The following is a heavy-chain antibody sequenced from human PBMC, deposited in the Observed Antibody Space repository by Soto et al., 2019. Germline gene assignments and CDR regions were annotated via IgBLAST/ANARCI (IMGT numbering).Heavy chain of an antibody. D-gene: IGHD3-22*01. J-gene: IGHJ6*02. Sequence: QVQLVESGGGLVKPGGSLKLSCAASGFTFSDYYMSWIRQAPGKGPEWVAYIKSSDTYIKYADSVKGRFTISRDNAKNSLYLQMNSLRVEDTAVYYCARGDHFDGSGYYYGLDVWGQGTTVTVSS. CDR3: ARGDHFDGSGYYYGLDV. CDR2: IKSSDTYI. V-gene: IGHV3-11*06. CDR1: GFTFSDYY.